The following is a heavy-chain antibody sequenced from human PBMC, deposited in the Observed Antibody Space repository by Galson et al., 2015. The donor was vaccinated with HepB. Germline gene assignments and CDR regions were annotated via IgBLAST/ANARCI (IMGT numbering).Heavy chain of an antibody. CDR1: GDSVSSNSAA. CDR2: TYYRSKWYN. D-gene: IGHD1-26*01. J-gene: IGHJ5*02. CDR3: ARGCELLHDWFGP. Sequence: CAISGDSVSSNSAAWTWIRQSPSRGLAWLGRTYYRSKWYNDYAVSVKSLISINADTSKNQFSLHLNSVTPEDTAVYYCARGCELLHDWFGPWGQGTLVTVSS. V-gene: IGHV6-1*01.